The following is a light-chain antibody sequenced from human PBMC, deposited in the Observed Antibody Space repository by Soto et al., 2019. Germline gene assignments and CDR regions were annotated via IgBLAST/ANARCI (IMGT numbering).Light chain of an antibody. J-gene: IGKJ4*01. CDR1: QTISSGC. CDR3: EQNGTSPLT. Sequence: EIVLTQSPGTLSLSPGERATLSCRASQTISSGCLAWYQQKPGQPPRLLIYDASTRAIGIPERFSGSGSGTVFTLNIRRLEPEYCVMYFCEQNGTSPLTFGGGTKVDIK. CDR2: DAS. V-gene: IGKV3-20*01.